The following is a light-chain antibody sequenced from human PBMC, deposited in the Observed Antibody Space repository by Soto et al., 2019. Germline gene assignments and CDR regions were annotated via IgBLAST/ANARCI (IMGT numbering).Light chain of an antibody. Sequence: DIQMTQSPSTLSASVGDRVTITCRASQSISSWLAWYQQKPGKAPKLLIYDASSLESGVPSRFSGSGSGTEFTLTISSLQSEDFAVYYCQQYNNWPPWTFGQGTKVDI. J-gene: IGKJ1*01. CDR3: QQYNNWPPWT. V-gene: IGKV1-5*01. CDR1: QSISSW. CDR2: DAS.